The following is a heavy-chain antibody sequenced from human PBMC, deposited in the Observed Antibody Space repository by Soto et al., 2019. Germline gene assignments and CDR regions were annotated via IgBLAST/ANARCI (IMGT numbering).Heavy chain of an antibody. Sequence: QVHLVQYGAEVKKPGASVNVSCKASGYTFTNFGLNWVRQAPGQGLEWMAWISPYNGKTDYAQKVQGRVTVTTDTSTATAYMEMSSLTSDDTAVYYCARQPGVVGTADLYGMDVWGQGTTVTVSS. CDR1: GYTFTNFG. J-gene: IGHJ6*02. V-gene: IGHV1-18*01. D-gene: IGHD2-21*02. CDR2: ISPYNGKT. CDR3: ARQPGVVGTADLYGMDV.